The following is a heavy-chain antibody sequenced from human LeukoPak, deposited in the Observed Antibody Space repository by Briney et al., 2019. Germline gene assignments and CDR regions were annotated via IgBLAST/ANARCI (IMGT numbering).Heavy chain of an antibody. CDR2: ISYDGSNK. J-gene: IGHJ4*02. CDR1: GFPFSSYW. V-gene: IGHV3-30-3*01. Sequence: GGSLRLSCVASGFPFSSYWMTWVRQAPGKGLEWVAVISYDGSNKYYADSVKGRFTISRDNSKNTLYLQMNSLRAEDTAVYYCARGFPYYYGSGTTLTPPDYWGQGTLVTVSS. D-gene: IGHD3-10*01. CDR3: ARGFPYYYGSGTTLTPPDY.